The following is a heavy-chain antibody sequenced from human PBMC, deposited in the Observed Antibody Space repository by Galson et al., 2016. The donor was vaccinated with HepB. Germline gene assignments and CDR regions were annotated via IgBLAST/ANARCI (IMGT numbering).Heavy chain of an antibody. Sequence: SLRLSCAASGFTFGSYWMGWVRQAPGRGLEWLANIKTDGSETHYVDSVEGRFTISRDNAKNSMYLQVSGLRTEDTAVYYCARGDKWGWDYWGQGTLVTVSS. V-gene: IGHV3-7*03. D-gene: IGHD1-26*01. CDR2: IKTDGSET. J-gene: IGHJ4*02. CDR1: GFTFGSYW. CDR3: ARGDKWGWDY.